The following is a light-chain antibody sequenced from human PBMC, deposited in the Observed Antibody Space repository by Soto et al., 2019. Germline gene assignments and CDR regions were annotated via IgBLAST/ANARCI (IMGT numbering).Light chain of an antibody. Sequence: DIQMTQSPSTLSESVGDRVTITCRASQSIGTSLAWYQQRPGKAPKLLFYLASNLEVGVPSRFSGSGSGTEFTLAIISLQPDDFATYYCQQHGSYPRTLGQGTKVEI. CDR2: LAS. CDR3: QQHGSYPRT. J-gene: IGKJ1*01. CDR1: QSIGTS. V-gene: IGKV1-5*03.